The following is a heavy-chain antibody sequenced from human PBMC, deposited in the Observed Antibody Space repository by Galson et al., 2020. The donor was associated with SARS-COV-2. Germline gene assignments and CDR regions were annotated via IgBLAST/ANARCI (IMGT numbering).Heavy chain of an antibody. CDR3: ARGRQDFTMXXXXXSGYYYYMDV. V-gene: IGHV4-34*01. D-gene: IGHD3-10*01. CDR2: INHSGST. J-gene: IGHJ6*03. CDR1: GGSFSDFY. Sequence: SETLSLTCAVSGGSFSDFYWSWIRQPPGKGLEWVGEINHSGSTNYNQSLKSRVTTSLDTSRDQLSLKLTSVTAPATALYYCARGRQDFTMXXXXXSGYYYYMDVGGEGTTVAISS.